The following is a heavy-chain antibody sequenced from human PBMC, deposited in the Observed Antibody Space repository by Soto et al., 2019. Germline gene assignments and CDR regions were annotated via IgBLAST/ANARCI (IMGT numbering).Heavy chain of an antibody. Sequence: GESLKTSCKGSGYSFTSYWIGWVRQMPGKGLEWMGIIYPGDSDTRYSPSFQGQVTISADKSISTAYLQWSSLKASDTAMYYCAGLAYCGGDCWGAEYFQHWGQGTLVTVSS. J-gene: IGHJ1*01. V-gene: IGHV5-51*01. CDR3: AGLAYCGGDCWGAEYFQH. CDR2: IYPGDSDT. CDR1: GYSFTSYW. D-gene: IGHD2-21*02.